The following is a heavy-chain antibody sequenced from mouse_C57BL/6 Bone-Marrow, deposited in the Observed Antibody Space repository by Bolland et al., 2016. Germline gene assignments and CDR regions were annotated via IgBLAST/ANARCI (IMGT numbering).Heavy chain of an antibody. Sequence: THYNQKFKDKATLTVDKSSSTAYMQLSSLTSEDSAVYYCARYDGYYSAMDYWGQGTS. J-gene: IGHJ4*01. CDR2: T. V-gene: IGHV1-52*01. D-gene: IGHD2-3*01. CDR3: ARYDGYYSAMDY.